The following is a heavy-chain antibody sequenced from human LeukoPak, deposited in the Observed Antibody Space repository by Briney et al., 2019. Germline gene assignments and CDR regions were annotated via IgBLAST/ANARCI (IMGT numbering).Heavy chain of an antibody. CDR3: AKEGGADSWHFDS. Sequence: QPGGSLRLSCAASGFAFSSHGMHWVRQAPGKGLEWVAFISYDGENEFYADSVKGRFTISRVNPKNTLYLHMDSLRAADTALYYGAKEGGADSWHFDSWGQGTLVTVSS. D-gene: IGHD2-21*01. J-gene: IGHJ4*02. CDR2: ISYDGENE. V-gene: IGHV3-30*18. CDR1: GFAFSSHG.